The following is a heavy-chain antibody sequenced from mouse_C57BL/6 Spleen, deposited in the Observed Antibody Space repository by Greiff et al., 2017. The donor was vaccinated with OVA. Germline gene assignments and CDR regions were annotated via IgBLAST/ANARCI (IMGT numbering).Heavy chain of an antibody. D-gene: IGHD1-1*01. CDR3: ARSERSEYYGSSSFAY. Sequence: QVHVKQPGTELVKPGASVKLSCKASGYTFTSYWMHWVKQRPGQGLEWIGNINPSNGGTNYNEKFKSKATLTVDKSSSTAYMQLSSLTSEDSAVYYCARSERSEYYGSSSFAYWGQGTLVTVSA. CDR2: INPSNGGT. CDR1: GYTFTSYW. J-gene: IGHJ3*01. V-gene: IGHV1-53*01.